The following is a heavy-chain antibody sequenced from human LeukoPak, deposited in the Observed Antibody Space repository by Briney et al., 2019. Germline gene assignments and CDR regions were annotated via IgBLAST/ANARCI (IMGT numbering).Heavy chain of an antibody. CDR3: ERDRMHGDYDY. CDR1: GGSISSYY. CDR2: IYYSGST. D-gene: IGHD4-17*01. J-gene: IGHJ4*02. V-gene: IGHV4-59*01. Sequence: PSETLSLTCTVSGGSISSYYWSWIRQPPGKGLEWIGYIYYSGSTSYNPSLKSRVTISVDTSKNQFSLKLSSVTAADTAVYYCERDRMHGDYDYWGQGTLVTVSS.